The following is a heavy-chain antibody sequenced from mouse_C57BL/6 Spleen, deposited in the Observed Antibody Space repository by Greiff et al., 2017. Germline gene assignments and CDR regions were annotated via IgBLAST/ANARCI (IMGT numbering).Heavy chain of an antibody. J-gene: IGHJ2*01. Sequence: VQLQQSGAELVKPGASVKISCKASGYAFSSYWMNWVKQRPGKGLEWIGQIYPGDGDTKYNGKFKGKATLTADKSSSTAYMQLSSLTSEDSAVYFCARSGDYGSSYDYWGQGTTLTVSS. CDR2: IYPGDGDT. CDR3: ARSGDYGSSYDY. D-gene: IGHD1-1*01. CDR1: GYAFSSYW. V-gene: IGHV1-80*01.